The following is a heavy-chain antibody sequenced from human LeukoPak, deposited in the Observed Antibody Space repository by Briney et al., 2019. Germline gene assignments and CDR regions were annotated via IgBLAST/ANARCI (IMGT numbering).Heavy chain of an antibody. CDR3: ATDRSLSYFDH. J-gene: IGHJ4*02. V-gene: IGHV3-33*01. Sequence: PGTSLRLSCAASGLTFKNYGMHWVRQALGKGLEWVSIIYYDGRNKYYADSVKGRFTVSRDNSKNTLYLQMNSLRDEDTAVYYCATDRSLSYFDHWGQGTLVTVSS. CDR2: IYYDGRNK. CDR1: GLTFKNYG.